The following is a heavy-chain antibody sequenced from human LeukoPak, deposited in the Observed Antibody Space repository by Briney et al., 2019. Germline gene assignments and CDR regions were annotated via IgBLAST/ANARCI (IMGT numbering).Heavy chain of an antibody. J-gene: IGHJ6*04. CDR1: GFTFSDYY. CDR3: ARIYCSGGSCYYYYYGMDV. CDR2: ISSSSSYT. D-gene: IGHD2-15*01. V-gene: IGHV3-11*06. Sequence: GGSLRLSCATSGFTFSDYYMSWIRQAPGKGPEWVSYISSSSSYTNYADSVKGRFTISRENAKNSLYLQMNSLRAEDTAVYYCARIYCSGGSCYYYYYGMDVWGKGTTVTVSS.